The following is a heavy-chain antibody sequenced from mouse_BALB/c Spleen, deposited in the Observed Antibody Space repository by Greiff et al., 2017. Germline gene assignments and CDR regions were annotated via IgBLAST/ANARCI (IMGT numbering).Heavy chain of an antibody. CDR2: IAPGSGST. Sequence: DLVKPGASVKLSCKASGYTFTSYWINWIKQRPGQGLEWIGRIAPGSGSTYYNEMFKGKATLTVDTSSSTAYIQLRSLSSEDSAVYFCAVGNYDAMDYWGQGTSVTVSS. J-gene: IGHJ4*01. V-gene: IGHV1S41*01. D-gene: IGHD2-1*01. CDR1: GYTFTSYW. CDR3: AVGNYDAMDY.